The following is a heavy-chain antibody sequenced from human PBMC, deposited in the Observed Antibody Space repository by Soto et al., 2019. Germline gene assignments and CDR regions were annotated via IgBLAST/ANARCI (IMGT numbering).Heavy chain of an antibody. CDR2: IYYGGST. V-gene: IGHV3-53*05. Sequence: GGSLRLSCAVSGFTVSTNYMGWVRQAPGKGLEWVSIIYYGGSTYYADSVKGRFTISRDNSKNTLYLQMNSLRADDTAVYYCTRDASRDSSARGWFDPWGPGTLVTVSS. D-gene: IGHD6-13*01. J-gene: IGHJ5*02. CDR1: GFTVSTNY. CDR3: TRDASRDSSARGWFDP.